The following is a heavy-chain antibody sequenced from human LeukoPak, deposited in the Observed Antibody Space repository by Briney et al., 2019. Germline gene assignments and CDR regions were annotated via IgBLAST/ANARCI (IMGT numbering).Heavy chain of an antibody. CDR1: GFTFGDYA. V-gene: IGHV3-49*04. D-gene: IGHD1-26*01. J-gene: IGHJ4*02. CDR2: IRSKAYGGTT. CDR3: TRGRFYSGSYFFDY. Sequence: GGSLRLSCTASGFTFGDYAMSWVRQAPGKGLEWVGFIRSKAYGGTTEYAASVKGRFTISRDDSKSIAYLQMNSLKTEDTAVYYCTRGRFYSGSYFFDYWGQGTLVTVSS.